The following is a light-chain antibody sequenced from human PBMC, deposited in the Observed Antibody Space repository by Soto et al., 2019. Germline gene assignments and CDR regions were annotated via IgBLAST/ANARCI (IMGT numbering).Light chain of an antibody. J-gene: IGLJ1*01. Sequence: QSVLTQPPSVSAAPGQKVTISCSGSSSNIGGNSVSWYQQLPGTAPKLLIYDDNKRPSGIPDRFSGSKSGTSATLGITGFQTGDEADYYCASWDSRLSAYVFGNGTKVTV. V-gene: IGLV1-51*01. CDR3: ASWDSRLSAYV. CDR1: SSNIGGNS. CDR2: DDN.